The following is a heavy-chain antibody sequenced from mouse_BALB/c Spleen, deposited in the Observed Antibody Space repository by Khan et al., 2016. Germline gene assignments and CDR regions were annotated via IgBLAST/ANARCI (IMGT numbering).Heavy chain of an antibody. Sequence: EVKLLESGGGLVQPGGSLKLSCAASGFDFSRYWMSWVRQAPGKGLEWIGEINPDTITIDYAPSLKDKFIIPRDNAKNTLYLQLSNVRSEDTALSDCGRGNYVPGSLDDWGQGTTLTVSS. J-gene: IGHJ2*01. V-gene: IGHV4-1*02. CDR3: GRGNYVPGSLDD. D-gene: IGHD2-1*01. CDR1: GFDFSRYW. CDR2: INPDTITI.